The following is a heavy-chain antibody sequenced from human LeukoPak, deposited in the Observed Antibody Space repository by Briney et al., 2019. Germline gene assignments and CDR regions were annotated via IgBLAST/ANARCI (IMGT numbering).Heavy chain of an antibody. Sequence: GGSLKLSCAASGFSFSSYAMSWVRQAPGKGLEWVSSISGSGDNTYYAESVKGRYTISRDNSKNTLFLQMNSLRAEDTAVFYCAKRSGYTTGWFFDFWGQGTLVTVSS. D-gene: IGHD6-19*01. CDR3: AKRSGYTTGWFFDF. J-gene: IGHJ4*02. CDR2: ISGSGDNT. V-gene: IGHV3-23*01. CDR1: GFSFSSYA.